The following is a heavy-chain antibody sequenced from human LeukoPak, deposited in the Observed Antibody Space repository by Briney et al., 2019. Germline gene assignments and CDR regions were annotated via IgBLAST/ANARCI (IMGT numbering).Heavy chain of an antibody. V-gene: IGHV4-39*07. CDR2: IYYSGST. CDR1: GGSIGSSSYY. CDR3: ARVKLISSGYYSRGDYFDY. D-gene: IGHD3-22*01. Sequence: PSETLSLTCTVSGGSIGSSSYYWGWIRQPPGTGLEWIGSIYYSGSTYYNPSLKSRVTISVDTSKNQFSLKLSSVTAADTAVYYCARVKLISSGYYSRGDYFDYWGQGTLVTVSS. J-gene: IGHJ4*02.